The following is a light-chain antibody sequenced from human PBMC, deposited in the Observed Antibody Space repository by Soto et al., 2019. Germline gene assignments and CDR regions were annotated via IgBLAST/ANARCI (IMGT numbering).Light chain of an antibody. CDR1: QSINNY. J-gene: IGKJ3*01. V-gene: IGKV1-39*01. CDR3: QPSYSIPA. Sequence: DIQMTQSPSSLSASVGDRVTITCRASQSINNYLNWYQQKPGKAPNLLIYAASSLQSGVPSRFSGSGSGTDFTLTISSQQPEDFATYYCQPSYSIPAFGPGTTVDIK. CDR2: AAS.